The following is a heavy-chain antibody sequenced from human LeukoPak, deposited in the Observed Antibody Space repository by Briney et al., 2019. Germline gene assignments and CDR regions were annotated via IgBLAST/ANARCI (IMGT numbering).Heavy chain of an antibody. J-gene: IGHJ4*02. V-gene: IGHV3-30*04. CDR3: AKDNRRHYTSGPNPDSLH. CDR1: GFTFSSYA. Sequence: GGSLRLSCAASGFTFSSYAMHWVRQAPGKGLEWVAVISYDGSNKYYADSVKGRFTISRDNAKNSLYLQMNSLRVEDTAFYYCAKDNRRHYTSGPNPDSLHWGQGALVTVSS. D-gene: IGHD6-19*01. CDR2: ISYDGSNK.